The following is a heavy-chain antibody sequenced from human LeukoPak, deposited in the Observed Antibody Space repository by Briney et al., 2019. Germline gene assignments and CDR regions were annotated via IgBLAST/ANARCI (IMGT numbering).Heavy chain of an antibody. CDR3: ARQAPRRDGYYLDAFDI. Sequence: KPSETLSLTCTVSGGSISSSSYYWGWIRQPPGKGLEWIGSIYYSGSTYYNPSLKSRVTIPVDTSKNQFSLKLSSVTAADTAVYYCARQAPRRDGYYLDAFDIWGQGTMVTVSS. CDR1: GGSISSSSYY. V-gene: IGHV4-39*01. J-gene: IGHJ3*02. CDR2: IYYSGST. D-gene: IGHD5-24*01.